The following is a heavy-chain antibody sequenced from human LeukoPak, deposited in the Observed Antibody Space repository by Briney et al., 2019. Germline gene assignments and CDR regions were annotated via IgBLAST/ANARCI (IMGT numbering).Heavy chain of an antibody. D-gene: IGHD6-19*01. V-gene: IGHV1-69*06. CDR1: GGTFSSYA. Sequence: SVKVSCKASGGTFSSYAIGWVRQAPGQGLEWMGGIIPIFGTANYAQKFQGRVTITADKSTSTAYMELSSLRSEDTAVYYCARESRVAVAGRAPFDYWGQGTLVTVSS. CDR2: IIPIFGTA. CDR3: ARESRVAVAGRAPFDY. J-gene: IGHJ4*02.